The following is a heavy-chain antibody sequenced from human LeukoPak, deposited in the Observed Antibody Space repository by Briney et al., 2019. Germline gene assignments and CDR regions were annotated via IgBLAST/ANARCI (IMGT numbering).Heavy chain of an antibody. V-gene: IGHV3-30*03. D-gene: IGHD1-14*01. Sequence: GGSLRLSCAASGFTFSSYGMHWVRQAPGKGLEWVTVISYDGSNKYYADSVKGRFTISRDNSKNTLYLQMNSLRAEDTAVYFCVRNLYTASPEGGPVYDGFDIWGQGTMVTVSS. J-gene: IGHJ3*02. CDR3: VRNLYTASPEGGPVYDGFDI. CDR2: ISYDGSNK. CDR1: GFTFSSYG.